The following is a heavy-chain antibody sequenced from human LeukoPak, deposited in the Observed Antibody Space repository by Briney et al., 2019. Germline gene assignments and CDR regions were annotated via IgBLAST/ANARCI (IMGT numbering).Heavy chain of an antibody. CDR1: GFTFSAYG. V-gene: IGHV3-23*01. CDR3: AKSAGGTLNYYYMDV. J-gene: IGHJ6*03. Sequence: GGSLRLSCAASGFTFSAYGMSWVRQSPRKGLEWVSGVSGADGTTYYADSVKGRFTISRDNSKSTLYLQMNSLRAEDTAVYYCAKSAGGTLNYYYMDVWGKGTTVTVSS. CDR2: VSGADGTT. D-gene: IGHD2-15*01.